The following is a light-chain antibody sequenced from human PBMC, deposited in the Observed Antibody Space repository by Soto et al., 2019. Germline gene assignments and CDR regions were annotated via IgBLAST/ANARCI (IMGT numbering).Light chain of an antibody. CDR1: NRDVGGYNY. Sequence: SAPTQPASLSGSPGQSVTLSRPRNNRDVGGYNYVSWYQHHPGKAPKLIIYDATNRPSGVSNPFSGSKSGNTASLTISGLQPEDEADYYCSSYTTSNTRQIVFGTGTKVTVL. J-gene: IGLJ1*01. CDR3: SSYTTSNTRQIV. V-gene: IGLV2-14*03. CDR2: DAT.